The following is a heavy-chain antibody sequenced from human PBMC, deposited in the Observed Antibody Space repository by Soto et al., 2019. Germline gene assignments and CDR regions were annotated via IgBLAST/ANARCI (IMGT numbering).Heavy chain of an antibody. CDR3: AREGLVLVPPTVNSDYYYYAMDV. V-gene: IGHV1-69*12. CDR2: IIPRSATS. J-gene: IGHJ6*02. Sequence: QVQLVQSGAEVKKPGSSVKVSCKASGDTFSTYTITWMRQAPGQGLEWMGGIIPRSATSKYAQKFQGRVTITADESTSTVYMELRTLRPEDTAVYYCAREGLVLVPPTVNSDYYYYAMDVWGQGTTVTVSS. CDR1: GDTFSTYT. D-gene: IGHD1-20*01.